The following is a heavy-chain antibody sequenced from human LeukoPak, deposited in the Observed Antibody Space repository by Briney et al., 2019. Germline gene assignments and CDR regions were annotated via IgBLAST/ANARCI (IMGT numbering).Heavy chain of an antibody. V-gene: IGHV3-30*04. J-gene: IGHJ4*02. CDR1: GFTFSSYA. D-gene: IGHD3-3*01. Sequence: QPGRSLRLSCAASGFTFSSYAMHWVRQAPGKGLEWVAVISYDGSNKYYADSVRGRFTISRDNSKNTLYLQMNSLRTEDTAVYYCATATIFGVVLYYWGQGTLVTASS. CDR2: ISYDGSNK. CDR3: ATATIFGVVLYY.